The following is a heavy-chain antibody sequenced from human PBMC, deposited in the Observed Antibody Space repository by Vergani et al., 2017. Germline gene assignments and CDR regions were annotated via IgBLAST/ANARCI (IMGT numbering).Heavy chain of an antibody. J-gene: IGHJ6*02. V-gene: IGHV1-2*02. CDR1: GYTFIGYY. CDR3: SCSRSIDYYYGMDV. Sequence: QVQLVQSGAEVKKPGASVKVSCKASGYTFIGYYMHWVRQAPGQGLEWMGWINPNSGGTNYAQKFQGRVTMTRDTSISTAYMELSRLRSDDTAVYYCSCSRSIDYYYGMDVWGQGTTVTVSS. CDR2: INPNSGGT. D-gene: IGHD2-15*01.